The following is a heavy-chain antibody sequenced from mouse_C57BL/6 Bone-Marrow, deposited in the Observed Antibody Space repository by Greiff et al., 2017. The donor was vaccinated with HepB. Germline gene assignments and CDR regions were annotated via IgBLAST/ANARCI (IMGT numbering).Heavy chain of an antibody. CDR1: GYSITSGYY. Sequence: EVKLQESGPGLVKPSQSLSLTCSVTGYSITSGYYWNWIRQFPGNKLEWLGYISYDGSNNYNPSLKNRISITRDTSKNQFFLKLNSVTTEDTATYYCARGIYYEAYYFDYWGQGTTLTVSS. CDR3: ARGIYYEAYYFDY. V-gene: IGHV3-6*01. CDR2: ISYDGSN. D-gene: IGHD2-4*01. J-gene: IGHJ2*01.